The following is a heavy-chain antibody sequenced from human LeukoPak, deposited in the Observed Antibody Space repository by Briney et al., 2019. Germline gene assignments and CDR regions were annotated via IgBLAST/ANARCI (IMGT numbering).Heavy chain of an antibody. J-gene: IGHJ6*02. CDR1: GFTFSSYG. CDR3: AKVGSYDILTGYYEKYYYYGMDV. V-gene: IGHV3-30*18. CDR2: TSYDGSNK. D-gene: IGHD3-9*01. Sequence: GGSLRLSCAASGFTFSSYGMHWVRQAPGKGLEWVAVTSYDGSNKYYADSVKGRFTISRDNSKNTLYLQMNSLRAEDTAVYYCAKVGSYDILTGYYEKYYYYGMDVWGQGTTVTVSS.